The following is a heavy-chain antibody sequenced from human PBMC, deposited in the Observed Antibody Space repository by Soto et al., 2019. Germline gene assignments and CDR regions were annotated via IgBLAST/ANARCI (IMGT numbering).Heavy chain of an antibody. CDR2: IYSGDST. CDR1: GFTVSRNY. V-gene: IGHV3-53*01. J-gene: IGHJ2*01. D-gene: IGHD6-6*01. Sequence: PGGSLRLSCAASGFTVSRNYMSWVRQAPGKGLGWVSVIYSGDSTYYADSVKGRFTISRDNSKNTLYLQMNSLRAEDTAVYYCARTPSSSMTNLDWHFDLWGRGTLVTVSS. CDR3: ARTPSSSMTNLDWHFDL.